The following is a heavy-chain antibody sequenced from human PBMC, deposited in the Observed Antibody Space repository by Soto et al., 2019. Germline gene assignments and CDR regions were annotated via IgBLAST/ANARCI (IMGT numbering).Heavy chain of an antibody. D-gene: IGHD2-2*01. CDR1: GGSISSSSYY. J-gene: IGHJ5*02. CDR2: IYYSGST. Sequence: QLQLQESGPGLVKPSETLSLTCTVSGGSISSSSYYWGWIRQPPGKGLEWIGSIYYSGSTYYNPSLKSRVTISVDTSKNQFSLKLSSVTAADTAVYYCARQKYQLLSSSNNWFDPWGQGTLVTVSS. V-gene: IGHV4-39*01. CDR3: ARQKYQLLSSSNNWFDP.